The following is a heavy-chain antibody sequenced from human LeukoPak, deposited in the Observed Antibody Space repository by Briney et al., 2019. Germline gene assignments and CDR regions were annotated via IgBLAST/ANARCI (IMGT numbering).Heavy chain of an antibody. CDR3: ARLQTGPRDTAIDY. CDR1: GYTFSTYW. CDR2: IYPGDSDT. Sequence: GESLKISCKGSGYTFSTYWIDWVRQMPGKGLEWMGIIYPGDSDTRYSPSFQGQVTISADKSISTAYLQWSSLKASDTAMYYCARLQTGPRDTAIDYWGQGTLVTVSS. D-gene: IGHD5-18*01. J-gene: IGHJ4*02. V-gene: IGHV5-51*01.